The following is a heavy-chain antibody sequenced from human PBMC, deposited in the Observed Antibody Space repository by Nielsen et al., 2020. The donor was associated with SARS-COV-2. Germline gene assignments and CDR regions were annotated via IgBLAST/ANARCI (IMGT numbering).Heavy chain of an antibody. D-gene: IGHD3-10*01. CDR1: GFSFSGHG. Sequence: GGSLRLSCEASGFSFSGHGMHWVRQAPGKGLEWVAVIWNDGSNKQYADSVKGRFTISRDNSKNTLYLQMNSLRAEDTAVYYCACPDYYGSGVYFDYWGQGTLVTVSS. V-gene: IGHV3-30*02. CDR3: ACPDYYGSGVYFDY. CDR2: IWNDGSNK. J-gene: IGHJ4*02.